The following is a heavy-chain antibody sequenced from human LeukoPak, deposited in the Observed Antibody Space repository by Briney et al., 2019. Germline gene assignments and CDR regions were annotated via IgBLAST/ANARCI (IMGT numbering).Heavy chain of an antibody. J-gene: IGHJ4*02. CDR2: INPNNGGT. V-gene: IGHV1-2*02. CDR1: GYTFTDYY. Sequence: ASVKVSCKASGYTFTDYYMHWVRQAPGQGLEWMGWINPNNGGTNYAQRFQGRVSMTRDTSISTAYMELSRLTSDDTAVYYCARAGTVMLLDYWGQGILVTVSS. D-gene: IGHD3-16*01. CDR3: ARAGTVMLLDY.